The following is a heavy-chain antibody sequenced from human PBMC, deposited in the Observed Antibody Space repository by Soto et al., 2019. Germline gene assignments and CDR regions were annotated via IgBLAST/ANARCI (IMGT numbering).Heavy chain of an antibody. CDR3: AKDRSNHDFWSRDMAA. CDR1: GFTFSSYA. Sequence: EVQLLESGGGLVQPGGSLRLSCAASGFTFSSYAMSWVRQAPGKGLEWGSDISGSGGSTYYANSVKGRFTISRDNSKKPLYLKMNSLKTDDTTVYHCAKDRSNHDFWSRDMAAWGKGTTVTVSS. J-gene: IGHJ6*03. D-gene: IGHD3-3*01. V-gene: IGHV3-23*01. CDR2: ISGSGGST.